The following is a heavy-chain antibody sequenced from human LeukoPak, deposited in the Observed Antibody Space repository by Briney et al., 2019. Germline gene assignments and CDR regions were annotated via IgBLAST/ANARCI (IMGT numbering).Heavy chain of an antibody. D-gene: IGHD5-18*01. CDR3: AKDGRGGYSYGSYFDY. CDR1: GFTFTSYA. CDR2: IIGSGGST. J-gene: IGHJ4*02. Sequence: GGSLRLSCAASGFTFTSYAMTWVRQAPGKGLEWVSTIIGSGGSTYYADSVKGRFTISRDNSKNTLYLQMNSLRAEDTALYYCAKDGRGGYSYGSYFDYWGQGILVTVSS. V-gene: IGHV3-23*01.